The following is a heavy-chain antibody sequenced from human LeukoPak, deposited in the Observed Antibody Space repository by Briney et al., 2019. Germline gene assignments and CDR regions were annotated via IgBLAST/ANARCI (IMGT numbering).Heavy chain of an antibody. D-gene: IGHD2-8*02. CDR3: AQGCVGRGVGVPN. V-gene: IGHV3-33*01. CDR1: GLSFSSYG. CDR2: IWYDGSNK. J-gene: IGHJ4*02. Sequence: PGRSLRLSCAASGLSFSSYGMHWVRQAPGKGLEWAAVIWYDGSNKYYADSVKGRFTISRDNSRNTLYLQMNSLRVDDTAIYYCAQGCVGRGVGVPNWGQGTLVTVSS.